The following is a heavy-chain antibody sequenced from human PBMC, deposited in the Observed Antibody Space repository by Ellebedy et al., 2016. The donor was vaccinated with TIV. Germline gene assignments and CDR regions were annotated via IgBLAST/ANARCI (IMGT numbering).Heavy chain of an antibody. J-gene: IGHJ4*02. CDR1: GVTFSRYS. Sequence: GESLKISXAVSGVTFSRYSMNWVRQPPGKGLEWVSSISSDNDYIYYTDSVRGRFTISRDNAKNSLYLQMNSLRAEDTAVYYCATYPLSHYFDGPFDHWGQGALVTVSS. CDR2: ISSDNDYI. D-gene: IGHD3-22*01. V-gene: IGHV3-21*01. CDR3: ATYPLSHYFDGPFDH.